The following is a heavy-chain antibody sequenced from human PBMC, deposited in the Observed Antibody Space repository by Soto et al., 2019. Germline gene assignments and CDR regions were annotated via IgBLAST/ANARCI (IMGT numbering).Heavy chain of an antibody. Sequence: SETLSLTCTVSGGSISSGDYYWSWIRQPPGKGLEWIGYIYYSGSTYYNPSLKSRVTISVDASKNQFSLKLSSVTAADTAVYYCARVFLFSLDYWGQGTLVTVSS. D-gene: IGHD3-10*02. CDR2: IYYSGST. J-gene: IGHJ4*02. CDR1: GGSISSGDYY. V-gene: IGHV4-30-4*01. CDR3: ARVFLFSLDY.